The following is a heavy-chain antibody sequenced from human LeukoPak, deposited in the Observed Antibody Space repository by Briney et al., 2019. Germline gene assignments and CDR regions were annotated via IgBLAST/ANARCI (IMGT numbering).Heavy chain of an antibody. CDR1: GFSFSSYS. Sequence: TGGSLRLSCAASGFSFSSYSMNWVRQAPGKGLEWVSSISSSSSYIYYADSVKGRFTISRDNAKNSLYLQMNSLRAEDTALYYCAKDACSGGSCYHFDYWGQGTLVTVSS. CDR2: ISSSSSYI. J-gene: IGHJ4*02. V-gene: IGHV3-21*04. CDR3: AKDACSGGSCYHFDY. D-gene: IGHD2-15*01.